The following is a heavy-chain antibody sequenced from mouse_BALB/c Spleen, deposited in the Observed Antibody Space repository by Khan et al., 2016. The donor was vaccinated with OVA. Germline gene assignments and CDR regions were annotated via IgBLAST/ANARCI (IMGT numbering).Heavy chain of an antibody. V-gene: IGHV9-2-1*01. D-gene: IGHD2-14*01. Sequence: QIQLVQSGPELKKPGETVKISCTASGYTFTDYSMHWVKQAPGKGLKWMGWINTETGEPTYADDFKGRFAISLETSASTAYLQINNLKNEDTATDFCARDRYDYFDYWGQGTTLTVSS. CDR1: GYTFTDYS. CDR2: INTETGEP. J-gene: IGHJ2*01. CDR3: ARDRYDYFDY.